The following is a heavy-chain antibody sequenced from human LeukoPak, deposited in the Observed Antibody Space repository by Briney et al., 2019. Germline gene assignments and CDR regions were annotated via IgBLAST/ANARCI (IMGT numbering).Heavy chain of an antibody. D-gene: IGHD3-22*01. CDR2: ISGRSADI. CDR3: ARRGYHDSSGYDY. J-gene: IGHJ4*02. CDR1: GFTFSSYA. V-gene: IGHV3-21*06. Sequence: GGSLRLSCAASGFTFSSYAMNWVRQAPGKGLEWVSSISGRSADIYYADSVKGRFTISRDNAKNSVFLQMNNLRVEDTAIYYCARRGYHDSSGYDYWGQGTPVTVSS.